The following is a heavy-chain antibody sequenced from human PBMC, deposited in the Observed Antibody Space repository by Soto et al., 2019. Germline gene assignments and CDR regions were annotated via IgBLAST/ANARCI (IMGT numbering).Heavy chain of an antibody. CDR2: IYSGGST. J-gene: IGHJ4*02. D-gene: IGHD1-26*01. CDR3: PRSPYGGSYSVY. V-gene: IGHV3-53*02. Sequence: EVQLVETGGGLIQPGGSLRLSCAASGFTVSSNYMSWVRQAPGKGLEWVSVIYSGGSTYYADSVKGRFTISRDNSKNTLNLQMTSLRAEDTAVYYCPRSPYGGSYSVYWGQGTLVTVSS. CDR1: GFTVSSNY.